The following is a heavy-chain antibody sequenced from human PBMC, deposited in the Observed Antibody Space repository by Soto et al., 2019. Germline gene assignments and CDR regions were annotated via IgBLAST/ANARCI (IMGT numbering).Heavy chain of an antibody. V-gene: IGHV4-30-4*01. D-gene: IGHD6-19*01. CDR3: ARVHPYSSGFGGFDS. Sequence: QVQLQESGPGLVKPSQTLSLTCTVSGGSTSSGDSYWSWIRQSPGKGLEWIGYIYYTGTTYYNPSLKSRATISVDTSKNQFSLNLNSVNDADTAVYYCARVHPYSSGFGGFDSWGQGTLATVSS. CDR2: IYYTGTT. J-gene: IGHJ4*02. CDR1: GGSTSSGDSY.